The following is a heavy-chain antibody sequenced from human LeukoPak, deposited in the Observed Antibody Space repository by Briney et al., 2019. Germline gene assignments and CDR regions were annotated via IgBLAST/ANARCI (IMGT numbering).Heavy chain of an antibody. Sequence: ASVKVSCKASGYTFTSYYMHWARQAPGQGLEWMGIINPSGGSTSYAQKFQGRVTMTRDTSTSTVYMELSSLRSEDTAVYYCARSPFKGYCSGGSCYFLDYWGQGTLVTVSS. CDR3: ARSPFKGYCSGGSCYFLDY. CDR2: INPSGGST. CDR1: GYTFTSYY. V-gene: IGHV1-46*01. J-gene: IGHJ4*02. D-gene: IGHD2-15*01.